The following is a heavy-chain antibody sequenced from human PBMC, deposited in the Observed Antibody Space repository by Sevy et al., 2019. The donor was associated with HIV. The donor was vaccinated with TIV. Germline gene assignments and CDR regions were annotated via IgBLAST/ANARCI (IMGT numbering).Heavy chain of an antibody. CDR1: GYTFTGYY. Sequence: ASLKVSCKASGYTFTGYYMHWVRQAPGQGLEWMGWINPNSGGTNYAQKFQGRVTMTRDTSISTAYMELSRLRSDDTAVYYCARAYDFWSGGALDYWGQGTLVTVSS. D-gene: IGHD3-3*01. CDR3: ARAYDFWSGGALDY. CDR2: INPNSGGT. J-gene: IGHJ4*02. V-gene: IGHV1-2*02.